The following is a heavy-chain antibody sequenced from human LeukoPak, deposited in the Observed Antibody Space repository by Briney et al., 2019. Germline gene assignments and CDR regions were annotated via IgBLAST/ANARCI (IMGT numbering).Heavy chain of an antibody. V-gene: IGHV3-7*01. J-gene: IGHJ4*02. CDR3: ASGDKLDY. Sequence: GGSLRLSCVGSGFTFSSFWMTWVRQAPGNGLEWVANIKVDGSEKHYGDSVKGRFTISRDNAKNSLYLQMNSPRAEDTAVCYCASGDKLDYWGQGTLVTVSS. CDR2: IKVDGSEK. CDR1: GFTFSSFW.